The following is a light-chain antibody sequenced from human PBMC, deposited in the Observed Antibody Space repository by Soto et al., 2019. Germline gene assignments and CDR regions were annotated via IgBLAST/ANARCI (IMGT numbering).Light chain of an antibody. CDR3: QQYVTTPRT. CDR1: QTVAYTS. CDR2: VTS. Sequence: EIVLTQSPGILSLSPGARATLSCRASQTVAYTSLACYQQRPGQAPRLLIYVTSTRATGTPDRFIGSGSGTAFTLTISRLEPEDFAVYYCQQYVTTPRTFGQGTKVE. J-gene: IGKJ1*01. V-gene: IGKV3-20*01.